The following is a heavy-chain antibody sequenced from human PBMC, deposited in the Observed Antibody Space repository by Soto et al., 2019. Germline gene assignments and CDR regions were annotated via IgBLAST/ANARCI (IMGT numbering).Heavy chain of an antibody. CDR3: GRDAVDVTKMVFVSPIDC. CDR2: ISFDGGNE. D-gene: IGHD2-8*01. J-gene: IGHJ4*02. CDR1: GFMFRNHA. Sequence: QVYLVESGGGVVQPGRSLRLSCAASGFMFRNHAMHWVRQAPGKGLDWVAVISFDGGNEFYADSVKGRFTISRDNSRNTLYLQMDSLRPEVTAVYYCGRDAVDVTKMVFVSPIDCWGKGALVTVSS. V-gene: IGHV3-30-3*01.